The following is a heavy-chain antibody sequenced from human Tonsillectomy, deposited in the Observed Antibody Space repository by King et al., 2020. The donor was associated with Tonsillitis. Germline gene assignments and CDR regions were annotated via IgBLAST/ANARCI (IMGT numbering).Heavy chain of an antibody. J-gene: IGHJ5*02. D-gene: IGHD2-15*01. CDR3: ARGPTPCSGGSCYHGWFDP. Sequence: HVQLQQWGAGLLKPSETLSLTCAVYGGSFSGYYWSWIRQPPGKGLEWIGEINHSGSTNYNPSLKSRVTISVDTSKYQFSLKLSSVTAADTAVYYCARGPTPCSGGSCYHGWFDPWGQGTLVTVSS. V-gene: IGHV4-34*01. CDR1: GGSFSGYY. CDR2: INHSGST.